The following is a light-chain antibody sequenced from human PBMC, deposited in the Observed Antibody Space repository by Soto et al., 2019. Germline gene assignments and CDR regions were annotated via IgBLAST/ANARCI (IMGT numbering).Light chain of an antibody. CDR3: SSYTSSSTPFV. J-gene: IGLJ1*01. CDR1: SSDIGAYRY. Sequence: QSVLTQPASVSGSPGQSITISCTGTSSDIGAYRYVSWYQQHPGKAPKLMIYEVNDRPSGISNRFSGSKSGNTASLTISGLQAEDEADYYCSSYTSSSTPFVFGTGTKVTVL. V-gene: IGLV2-14*01. CDR2: EVN.